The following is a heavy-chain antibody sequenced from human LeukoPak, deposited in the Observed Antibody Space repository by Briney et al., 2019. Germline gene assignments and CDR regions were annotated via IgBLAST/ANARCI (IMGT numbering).Heavy chain of an antibody. Sequence: SETLSLTCTVSGGSISSGGYYWSWIRQHPGKGLEWIGYIYYSGSTYYNPSLKGRVTISVDTSKNQFSLKLSSVTAADTAVYYCARAVLGGSYPIDYWGQGTLVTVSS. D-gene: IGHD2-15*01. V-gene: IGHV4-31*03. CDR2: IYYSGST. CDR3: ARAVLGGSYPIDY. CDR1: GGSISSGGYY. J-gene: IGHJ4*02.